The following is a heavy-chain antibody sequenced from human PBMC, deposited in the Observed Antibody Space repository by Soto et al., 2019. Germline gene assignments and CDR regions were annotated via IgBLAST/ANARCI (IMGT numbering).Heavy chain of an antibody. V-gene: IGHV4-34*01. J-gene: IGHJ4*02. Sequence: SETLSLTCAVYGGSFSGYYWSWIRQPPGKGLEWIGEINHSGSTNYNPSLKSRVTISVDTSKNQFSLKLSSVTAADTAVYYCARGGLLVVPAARIIYDYWGQGTLVIVSS. D-gene: IGHD2-2*01. CDR2: INHSGST. CDR1: GGSFSGYY. CDR3: ARGGLLVVPAARIIYDY.